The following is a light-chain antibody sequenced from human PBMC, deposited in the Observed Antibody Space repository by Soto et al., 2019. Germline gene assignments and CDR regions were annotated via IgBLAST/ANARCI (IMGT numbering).Light chain of an antibody. CDR3: QQYNNWPPRYT. J-gene: IGKJ2*01. V-gene: IGKV3-15*01. CDR1: QSVSSN. CDR2: GAS. Sequence: EIVMTQSPATLSVSPGERATLSCRASQSVSSNLAWYQEKHGQAPRLLIYGASTRATGIPARFSGSGSGTEFILTISSLQSEDFAVYYCQQYNNWPPRYTFGQGTKLEIK.